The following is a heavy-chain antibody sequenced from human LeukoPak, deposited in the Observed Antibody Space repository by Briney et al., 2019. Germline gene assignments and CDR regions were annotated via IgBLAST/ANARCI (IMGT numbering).Heavy chain of an antibody. Sequence: PSETLSPTCTVSGGSISSGDYYWSWIRQPPGKGLEWIGYIYYSGSTHYNPSLKSRVTLSVDTSKNQFSLKLSSVTAADTAVYYCASTNYGENYYYMDVWGKGTTVTVSS. D-gene: IGHD4-17*01. CDR3: ASTNYGENYYYMDV. V-gene: IGHV4-30-4*08. CDR1: GGSISSGDYY. CDR2: IYYSGST. J-gene: IGHJ6*03.